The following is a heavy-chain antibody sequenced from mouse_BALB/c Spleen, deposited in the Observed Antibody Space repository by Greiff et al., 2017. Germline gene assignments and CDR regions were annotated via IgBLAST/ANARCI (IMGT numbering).Heavy chain of an antibody. V-gene: IGHV5-17*02. D-gene: IGHD1-1*02. CDR1: GFTFSSFG. CDR3: ARWFSGYFDY. CDR2: ISSGSSTN. Sequence: VESGGGLVQPGGSRKLSCAASGFTFSSFGMHWVRQAPEKGLEWVAYISSGSSTNYYADTVKGRFTISRDNPKNTLFLQMTSLRSEDTAMYYCARWFSGYFDYWGQGTTLTVSS. J-gene: IGHJ2*01.